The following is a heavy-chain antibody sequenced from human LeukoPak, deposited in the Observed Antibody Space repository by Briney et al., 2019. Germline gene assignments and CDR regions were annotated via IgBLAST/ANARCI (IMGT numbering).Heavy chain of an antibody. V-gene: IGHV7-4-1*02. CDR2: INTNTGNP. J-gene: IGHJ6*02. D-gene: IGHD1-26*01. CDR1: GYTFTSYA. Sequence: ASVKVSCKASGYTFTSYAMNWVRQAPGQGLEWMGWINTNTGNPTYAQGFRGRFVFSLDTSVSTAYLQISSLKAEDTAVYYCARHSGSYYHYYYYGMDVWGQGTTVTVSS. CDR3: ARHSGSYYHYYYYGMDV.